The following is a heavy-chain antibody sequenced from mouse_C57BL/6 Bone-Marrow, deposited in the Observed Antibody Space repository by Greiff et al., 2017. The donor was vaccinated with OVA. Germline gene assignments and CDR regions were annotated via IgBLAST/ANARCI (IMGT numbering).Heavy chain of an antibody. D-gene: IGHD1-1*01. V-gene: IGHV1-50*01. CDR3: ARGTVVPVMDY. J-gene: IGHJ4*01. CDR1: GYTFTSYW. Sequence: VQLQQPGAELVKPGASVKLSCKASGYTFTSYWMQWVKQRPGQGLEWIGEIDPSGSYTNYNQKFKGKATLTVDTSSITAYMQLSSLTSEDSAVYYCARGTVVPVMDYWGQGTSVTVSS. CDR2: IDPSGSYT.